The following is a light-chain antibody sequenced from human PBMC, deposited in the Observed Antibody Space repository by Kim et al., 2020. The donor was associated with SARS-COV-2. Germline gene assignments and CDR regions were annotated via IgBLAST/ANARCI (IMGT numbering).Light chain of an antibody. CDR2: DAS. Sequence: EIVMTQSPATLSVSPGETITLSCRASQNIGTTLAWYQRKPGQPPRLLIPDASTRANGVPSRFRGSGSGTDFTLTLISLQSEDVGVYFCQRYDYWPITFGPGTKVDIK. CDR3: QRYDYWPIT. CDR1: QNIGTT. J-gene: IGKJ3*01. V-gene: IGKV3-15*01.